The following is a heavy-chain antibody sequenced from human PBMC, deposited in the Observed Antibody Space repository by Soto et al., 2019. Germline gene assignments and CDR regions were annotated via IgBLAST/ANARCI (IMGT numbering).Heavy chain of an antibody. J-gene: IGHJ4*02. CDR3: ERDWGTGFYQLDS. CDR2: INHSGGT. D-gene: IGHD2-2*01. V-gene: IGHV4-34*01. Sequence: SETLSLTCAVYGGSFSANYWSWIRQPPGKGLEWIGEINHSGGTSYNPSLKSRVTISVDTSKNQSSLKLTSVTAAETALYYCERDWGTGFYQLDSSGQRTLVTVS. CDR1: GGSFSANY.